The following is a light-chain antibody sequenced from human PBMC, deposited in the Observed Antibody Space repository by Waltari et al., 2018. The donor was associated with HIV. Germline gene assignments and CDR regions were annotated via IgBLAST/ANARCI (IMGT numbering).Light chain of an antibody. CDR1: TSDFGLYNF. CDR2: EVS. CDR3: TSFTSNYTVM. J-gene: IGLJ3*02. V-gene: IGLV2-14*01. Sequence: QSALTQPASVSGSPGQSITISCTGSTSDFGLYNFISWYQQHPGGVPKVIISEVSSRPSGGSSRFSGSKYGNTASLTISWLQTEDEADYDCTSFTSNYTVMFGGGTKVTVL.